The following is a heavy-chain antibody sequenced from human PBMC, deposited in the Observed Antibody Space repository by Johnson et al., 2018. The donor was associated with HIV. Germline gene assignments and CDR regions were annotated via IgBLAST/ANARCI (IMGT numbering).Heavy chain of an antibody. CDR2: ISSSGSTI. V-gene: IGHV3-11*04. J-gene: IGHJ3*02. CDR1: GFTFSDYY. Sequence: QVQVVESGGGLVQPGGSLRLSCAASGFTFSDYYMSWIRQAPGKGLEWVSYISSSGSTIYYADSVKGRFTIFRENAKNSLYLHMNSLRPEDTAVYYCARDRSRHITMLLPDYGVFDIWGQGTMVTVSS. CDR3: ARDRSRHITMLLPDYGVFDI. D-gene: IGHD3-10*01.